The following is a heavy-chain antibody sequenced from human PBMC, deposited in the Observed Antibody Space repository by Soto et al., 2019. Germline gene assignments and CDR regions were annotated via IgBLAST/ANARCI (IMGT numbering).Heavy chain of an antibody. CDR2: ITAYNGNT. D-gene: IGHD3-16*01. Sequence: QLQLVQSGPEVKNPGASVKFSCKASGYSFANYGITWVRQAPGQGLEWMGWITAYNGNTHYTQDLQGRVTMTTDTSTSTAYMELWRLRSDDTAVYYCARAYSYGSFWYFDLWGRGNLVTVSS. J-gene: IGHJ2*01. CDR3: ARAYSYGSFWYFDL. CDR1: GYSFANYG. V-gene: IGHV1-18*04.